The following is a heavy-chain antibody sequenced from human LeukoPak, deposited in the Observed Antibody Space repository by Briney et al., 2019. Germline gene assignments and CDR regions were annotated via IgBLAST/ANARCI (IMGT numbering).Heavy chain of an antibody. CDR1: GGSISSNSYY. CDR3: ARQTGSGLFILP. V-gene: IGHV4-39*01. J-gene: IGHJ4*02. CDR2: IYYSGNT. D-gene: IGHD3/OR15-3a*01. Sequence: SETLSLTCTVSGGSISSNSYYWGWIRQSPGKGLKWIGTIYYSGNTYYNASLKSQVSISIDTSKNQFSLRLTSVTAADTAVYYCARQTGSGLFILPGGQGTLVTVSS.